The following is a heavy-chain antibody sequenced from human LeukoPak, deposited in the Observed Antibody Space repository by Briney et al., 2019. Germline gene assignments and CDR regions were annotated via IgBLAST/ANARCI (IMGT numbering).Heavy chain of an antibody. CDR3: ARVTSTGRTFDI. J-gene: IGHJ3*02. CDR1: GYTFTGYY. V-gene: IGHV1-2*02. D-gene: IGHD4-17*01. CDR2: INPNSGGT. Sequence: ASVTVSCKASGYTFTGYYMHWVRQAPGQGLEWMGWINPNSGGTNYAQKFQGRVTMTRDTSISTAYMELSRLRSDDTAVYYCARVTSTGRTFDIWGQGTIVTVSS.